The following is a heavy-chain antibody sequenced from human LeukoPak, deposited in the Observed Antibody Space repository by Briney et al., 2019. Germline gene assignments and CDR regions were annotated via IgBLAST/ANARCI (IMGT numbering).Heavy chain of an antibody. J-gene: IGHJ3*02. D-gene: IGHD2-2*01. Sequence: PSETLSLTCTVSGGSISSYYWSWIRQPAGKGLELIGRIYTSGSTNYNPSLKSRVTMSVDTSKNQFSLKLSSVTAADTAVYYCARGGQWDIVVVPAAPGDAFDIWGQGTMVTVSS. CDR1: GGSISSYY. CDR3: ARGGQWDIVVVPAAPGDAFDI. CDR2: IYTSGST. V-gene: IGHV4-4*07.